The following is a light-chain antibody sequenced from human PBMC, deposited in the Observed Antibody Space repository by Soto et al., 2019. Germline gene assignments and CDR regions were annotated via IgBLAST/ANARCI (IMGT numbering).Light chain of an antibody. V-gene: IGKV3-15*01. CDR1: QSVSSN. CDR3: QQYNNRPIT. J-gene: IGKJ5*01. CDR2: GAS. Sequence: EIVMTQSPATLSVSPGERATLSCRASQSVSSNLAWYQQKPGKAPRLLIYGASTRATGIPARFSGSGSGTDFTLTISSLQSEDFAVYYCQQYNNRPITFGQGTRLEIK.